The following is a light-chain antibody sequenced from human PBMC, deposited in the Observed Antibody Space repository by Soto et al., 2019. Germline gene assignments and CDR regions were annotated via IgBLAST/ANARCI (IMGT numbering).Light chain of an antibody. Sequence: QSVLIQPASVSGSPGQSITISCTGTSSDVGGYNFVSWYQQHPGKAPKLMIYDVSNRPSGVSDRFSGSKSSNTASLTISGLQAEDEADYYCSSYTRSARVFGTGTKVTVL. V-gene: IGLV2-14*01. J-gene: IGLJ1*01. CDR2: DVS. CDR1: SSDVGGYNF. CDR3: SSYTRSARV.